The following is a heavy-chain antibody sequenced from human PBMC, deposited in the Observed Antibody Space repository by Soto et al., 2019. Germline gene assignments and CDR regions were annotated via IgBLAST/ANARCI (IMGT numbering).Heavy chain of an antibody. CDR1: GGSISSSSYY. D-gene: IGHD6-19*01. V-gene: IGHV4-39*01. CDR2: IYYSGST. CDR3: VNIAVDGSYYYYMDV. J-gene: IGHJ6*03. Sequence: SETMSLTCTVSGGSISSSSYYWGWIRQPPGKGLEWIGSIYYSGSTYYNPSLKSRVTISVDTSKNQFSLKLSSVTAADTAVYYCVNIAVDGSYYYYMDVWGKGTTVTVSS.